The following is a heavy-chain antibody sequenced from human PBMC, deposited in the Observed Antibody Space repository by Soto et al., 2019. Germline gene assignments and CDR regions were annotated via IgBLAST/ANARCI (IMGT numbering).Heavy chain of an antibody. CDR2: IYHSGST. D-gene: IGHD3-9*01. J-gene: IGHJ6*02. CDR3: ARDSGRTYYDILTGYFGPPPNYGMDV. V-gene: IGHV4-4*02. Sequence: PSETLSLTCAVSGGSISSSNWWSWVRQPPGKGLEWIGEIYHSGSTNYNPSLKSRVTISVDKSKNQFSLKLSSVTAADTAVYYCARDSGRTYYDILTGYFGPPPNYGMDVWGQGTTVT. CDR1: GGSISSSNW.